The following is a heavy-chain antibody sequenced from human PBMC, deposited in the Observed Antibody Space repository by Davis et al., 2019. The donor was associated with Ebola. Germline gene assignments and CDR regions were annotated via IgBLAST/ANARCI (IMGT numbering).Heavy chain of an antibody. CDR1: GFTFSSYW. CDR3: AKDQYQLPSSYFQH. CDR2: ISYDGSNK. J-gene: IGHJ1*01. D-gene: IGHD2-2*01. V-gene: IGHV3-30*18. Sequence: PGGSLRLSCAASGFTFSSYWMSWVRQAPGKGLEWVAVISYDGSNKYYADSVKGRFTISRDNSKNTLYLQMNSLRAEDTAVYYCAKDQYQLPSSYFQHWGQGTLVTVSS.